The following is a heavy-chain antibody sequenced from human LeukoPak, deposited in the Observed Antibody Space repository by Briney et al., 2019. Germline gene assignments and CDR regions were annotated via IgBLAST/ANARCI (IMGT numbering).Heavy chain of an antibody. CDR2: IYSGGST. V-gene: IGHV3-53*01. D-gene: IGHD1-26*01. J-gene: IGHJ4*02. CDR3: ARTRRGSYYQYFDY. CDR1: GFTVSSNY. Sequence: GGSLRLPCAASGFTVSSNYMSWVRQAPGKGLDWVSVIYSGGSTYYADSVKGRFTISRDNSKNTLYLQINSLRAEDTAVYYCARTRRGSYYQYFDYWGQGTLVTVSS.